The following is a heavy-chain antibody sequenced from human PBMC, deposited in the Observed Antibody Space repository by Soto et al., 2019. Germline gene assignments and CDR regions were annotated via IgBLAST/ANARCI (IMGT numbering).Heavy chain of an antibody. D-gene: IGHD5-12*01. J-gene: IGHJ4*02. Sequence: GGSLRLSCAASGFTFSSYGMHWVRQAPGKGLEWVAVIWYDGSNKYYADSVKGRFTISRDNSKNTLYLQMNSLRAEDTAVYYCARDPGRPSHSGYDFPSSSWSVRGFDYWGQGTLVTVSS. CDR1: GFTFSSYG. CDR3: ARDPGRPSHSGYDFPSSSWSVRGFDY. V-gene: IGHV3-33*01. CDR2: IWYDGSNK.